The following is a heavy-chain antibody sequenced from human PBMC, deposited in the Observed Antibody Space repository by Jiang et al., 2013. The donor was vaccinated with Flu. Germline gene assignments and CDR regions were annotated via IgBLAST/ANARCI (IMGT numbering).Heavy chain of an antibody. Sequence: GLEWIGFIYYSGSTKYNPSLESRVTISLDTSSNQFFLRLTSLTAADTAVYYCARTYYYDSSGYYSPDYYYYGMDVWGQGTTVTVSS. V-gene: IGHV4-59*08. CDR3: ARTYYYDSSGYYSPDYYYYGMDV. D-gene: IGHD3-22*01. CDR2: IYYSGST. J-gene: IGHJ6*02.